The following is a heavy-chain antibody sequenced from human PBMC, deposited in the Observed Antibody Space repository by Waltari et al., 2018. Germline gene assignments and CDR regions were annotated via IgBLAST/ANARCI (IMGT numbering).Heavy chain of an antibody. D-gene: IGHD1-26*01. J-gene: IGHJ6*02. Sequence: QVQLQESGPGLVKPSETLSLTCTVSGGSISSHYWSWIRQLPGKGLEWIGYIYYSGSTNYNPSLKSRVTISVDTSKNQFSLKLSSVTAADTAVYYCARDVWGELAYGMDVWGQGTTVTVSS. CDR1: GGSISSHY. CDR3: ARDVWGELAYGMDV. V-gene: IGHV4-59*11. CDR2: IYYSGST.